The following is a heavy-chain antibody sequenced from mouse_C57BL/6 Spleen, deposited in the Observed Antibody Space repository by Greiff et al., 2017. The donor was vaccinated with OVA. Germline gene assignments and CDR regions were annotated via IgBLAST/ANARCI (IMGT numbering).Heavy chain of an antibody. CDR3: ARWDYSGSSYDY. CDR2: IDPSDSET. Sequence: QVQLQQPGAELVRPGSSVKLSCKASGYTFTSYWMHWVKQRPIQGLEWIGNIDPSDSETHYNQKFKDKATLTVDKSSSTAYMQLSSLTSEDSAVYYCARWDYSGSSYDYWGQGTTLTVSS. J-gene: IGHJ2*01. V-gene: IGHV1-52*01. D-gene: IGHD1-1*01. CDR1: GYTFTSYW.